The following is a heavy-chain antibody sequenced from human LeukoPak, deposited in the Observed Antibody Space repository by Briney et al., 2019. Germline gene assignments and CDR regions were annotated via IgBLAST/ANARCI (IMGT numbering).Heavy chain of an antibody. D-gene: IGHD2-2*01. V-gene: IGHV4-39*01. Sequence: SETLSLTCTVSGGSISSSSYYWGWIRQPPGKGLEWIGSIYYSGSTYYNPSLKSRVTIPVDTSKNQFSLKLSSVTAADTAVYYCARHSSYQLLLDYWGQGTLVTVSS. CDR3: ARHSSYQLLLDY. CDR1: GGSISSSSYY. CDR2: IYYSGST. J-gene: IGHJ4*02.